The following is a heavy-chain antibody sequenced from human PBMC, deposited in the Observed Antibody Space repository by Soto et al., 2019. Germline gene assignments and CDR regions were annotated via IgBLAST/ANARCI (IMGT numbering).Heavy chain of an antibody. V-gene: IGHV4-39*01. Sequence: SLTCTVSGGSISSSSYYWGWIRQPPGKGLEWIGSIYYSGGTYYNPSLKSRVTISVDTSKNQFSLKLSSVTAADTAVYYCARLGEYCSSTSCYYYYYYYMDVWGKGTTVTVSS. J-gene: IGHJ6*03. CDR3: ARLGEYCSSTSCYYYYYYYMDV. CDR1: GGSISSSSYY. D-gene: IGHD2-2*01. CDR2: IYYSGGT.